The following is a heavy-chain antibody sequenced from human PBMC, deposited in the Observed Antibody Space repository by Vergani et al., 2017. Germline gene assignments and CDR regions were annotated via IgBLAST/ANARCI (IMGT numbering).Heavy chain of an antibody. V-gene: IGHV1-69*04. CDR2: IIPILGIA. CDR3: ARDRDYGSDY. J-gene: IGHJ4*02. D-gene: IGHD4-17*01. Sequence: QVQLVQSGAAVKKPGASVKVSCKASGGTFSSYAISWVRQAPGQGLEWMGRIIPILGIANYAQKFQGRVTITADKSTSTAYMELSSLRSEDTAVYYCARDRDYGSDYWGQGTLVTVSS. CDR1: GGTFSSYA.